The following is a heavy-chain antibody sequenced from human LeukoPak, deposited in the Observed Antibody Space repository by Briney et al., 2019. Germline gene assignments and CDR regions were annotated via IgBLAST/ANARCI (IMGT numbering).Heavy chain of an antibody. V-gene: IGHV3-23*01. Sequence: PGGSLRLSCAASGFTFGSYGMSWVRQTPEKGLEWVSTITGSGSGTYYTDSVKGRFTISRDNSENTLYLQMNSLRAEDTAVYYCAQPGSVTSGWFDYWGLGILVTVSS. CDR2: ITGSGSGT. CDR3: AQPGSVTSGWFDY. D-gene: IGHD6-19*01. CDR1: GFTFGSYG. J-gene: IGHJ4*02.